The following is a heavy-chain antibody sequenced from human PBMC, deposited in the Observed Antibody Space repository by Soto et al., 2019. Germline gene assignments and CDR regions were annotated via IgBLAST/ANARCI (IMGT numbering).Heavy chain of an antibody. CDR3: ARDLGSSGYYGMDV. CDR1: GYTFTGYY. D-gene: IGHD6-6*01. J-gene: IGHJ6*02. V-gene: IGHV1-2*04. CDR2: INPNSGGT. Sequence: QVQLVQSGAEVKKPGASVKVSCKASGYTFTGYYTHWVRQAPGQGLEWMGWINPNSGGTNYAQKFQGWVTMTRDTSISTAYMELSRLRSDDTAVYYCARDLGSSGYYGMDVWGQGTTVTVSS.